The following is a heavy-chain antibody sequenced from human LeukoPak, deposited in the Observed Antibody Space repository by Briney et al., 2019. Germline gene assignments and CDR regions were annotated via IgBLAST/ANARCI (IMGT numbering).Heavy chain of an antibody. D-gene: IGHD3/OR15-3a*01. CDR1: GYSFTTFH. V-gene: IGHV1-8*03. CDR3: ARRGLVAGIYDLVYGFDM. CDR2: VNPGTGNT. Sequence: APVKVSCKAAGYSFTTFHISWVRQAPGQGPEWMGWVNPGTGNTGYAQKFQGRVTITQNNSVTTVYMELSSLTSEDTAVYYCARRGLVAGIYDLVYGFDMWGQGTMVTVSS. J-gene: IGHJ3*02.